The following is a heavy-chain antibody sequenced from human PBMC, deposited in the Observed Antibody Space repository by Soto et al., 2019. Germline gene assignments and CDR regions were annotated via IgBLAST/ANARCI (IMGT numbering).Heavy chain of an antibody. CDR2: ISWNSGSI. CDR1: GFTFDDYA. D-gene: IGHD2-8*01. J-gene: IGHJ6*03. V-gene: IGHV3-9*01. Sequence: GGSLRLSCAASGFTFDDYAMHWVRQAPGKGLEWVSGISWNSGSIGYADSVKGRFTISRDNAKNSLYLQMNSLRAEDTALYYCAKETSTGYCTNGVCYDDYYYYMDVWGKGTTVTVSS. CDR3: AKETSTGYCTNGVCYDDYYYYMDV.